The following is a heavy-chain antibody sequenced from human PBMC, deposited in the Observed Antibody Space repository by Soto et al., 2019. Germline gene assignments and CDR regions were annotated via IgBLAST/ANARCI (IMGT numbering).Heavy chain of an antibody. CDR3: VRDWSTFWGMDV. CDR2: IKQDGSEK. V-gene: IGHV3-7*01. CDR1: GFTFSTYC. Sequence: XGSLRLSCAASGFTFSTYCMNWVRQAPGKGLEWVANIKQDGSEKYYVDSVKGRFAISRDNAKDSLFLQMNNLRAEDTAVYYCVRDWSTFWGMDVWGQGTTVTVSS. J-gene: IGHJ6*02.